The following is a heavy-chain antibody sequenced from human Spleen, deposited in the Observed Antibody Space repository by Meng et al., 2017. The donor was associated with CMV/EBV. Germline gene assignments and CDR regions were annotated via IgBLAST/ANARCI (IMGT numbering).Heavy chain of an antibody. CDR3: ARSPFSSSWKYYFDD. Sequence: GGSLRLSCAASGFTVSSNYMSWVRQAPGKGLEWVSVIYTDCGTYYADSVKGRFTVSRDNSKSSLYLQMNSLRAEDTAVYYCARSPFSSSWKYYFDDWGQGTLVTVSS. CDR2: IYTDCGT. CDR1: GFTVSSNY. J-gene: IGHJ4*02. V-gene: IGHV3-66*02. D-gene: IGHD6-13*01.